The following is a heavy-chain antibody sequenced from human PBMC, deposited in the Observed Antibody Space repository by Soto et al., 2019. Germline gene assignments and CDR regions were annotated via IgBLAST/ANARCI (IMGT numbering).Heavy chain of an antibody. CDR2: IYYSGST. CDR1: GGSISSFY. V-gene: IGHV4-59*08. Sequence: PSETLSLTCTVSGGSISSFYWSWIRQPPGKGLEWIGYIYYSGSTNYNPSLKSRVTISVDTSKNQFSLKLSSVTAADTAVYYCARHGSLLRYFDWLPLRFDPWGQGTLVTVSS. J-gene: IGHJ5*02. CDR3: ARHGSLLRYFDWLPLRFDP. D-gene: IGHD3-9*01.